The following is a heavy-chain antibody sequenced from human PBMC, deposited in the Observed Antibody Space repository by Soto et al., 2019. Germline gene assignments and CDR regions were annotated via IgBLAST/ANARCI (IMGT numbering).Heavy chain of an antibody. J-gene: IGHJ4*02. V-gene: IGHV4-34*01. Sequence: SETLSLTCAVYGGSFSGYYWSWIRQPPGKGLEWIGEINHSGSTNYNPSLKSRVTISVDTSKNQFSLKLSSVTAADTAVYYCARGITDYIWGSYRLHFDYWGQGTLVTVSS. CDR2: INHSGST. CDR3: ARGITDYIWGSYRLHFDY. D-gene: IGHD3-16*02. CDR1: GGSFSGYY.